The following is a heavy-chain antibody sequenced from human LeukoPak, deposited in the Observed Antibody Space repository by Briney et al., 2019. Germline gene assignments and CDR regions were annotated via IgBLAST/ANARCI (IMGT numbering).Heavy chain of an antibody. V-gene: IGHV1-69*04. CDR3: ARELGYCSSTSCYSSRWFDP. D-gene: IGHD2-2*02. J-gene: IGHJ5*02. CDR2: IIPILGIA. CDR1: GGTFSSYT. Sequence: GASVKVSCKASGGTFSSYTISWVRQAPGQGLEWMGRIIPILGIANYAQKFQGRVTITADKSTSTAYMELSSLRSEDTAVYYCARELGYCSSTSCYSSRWFDPWGQGTLDTVSS.